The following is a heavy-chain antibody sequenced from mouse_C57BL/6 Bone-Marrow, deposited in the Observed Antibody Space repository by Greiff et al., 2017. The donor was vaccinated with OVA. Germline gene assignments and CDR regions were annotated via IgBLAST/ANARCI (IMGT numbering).Heavy chain of an antibody. CDR1: GFSLTSYG. Sequence: VQLQESGPGLVQPSQSLSITCPVSGFSLTSYGVHWVRQSPGKGLEWLGVLWSGGSTDYNAAFISRLSISKDNSKSQVFFKMNSLQADDTAIYYCARAELKFAYWGQGTLVTVSA. J-gene: IGHJ3*01. CDR2: LWSGGST. D-gene: IGHD1-3*01. V-gene: IGHV2-2*01. CDR3: ARAELKFAY.